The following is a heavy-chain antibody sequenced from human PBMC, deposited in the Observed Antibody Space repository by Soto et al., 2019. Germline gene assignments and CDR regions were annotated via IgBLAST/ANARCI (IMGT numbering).Heavy chain of an antibody. Sequence: GGSLRLSCAASGFTFSSYSMNWVRQAPGKGLEWVSSISSSSSYIYYADSVKGRFTISRDNAKNSLYLQMNSLRAEDTAVYYCARDREVWKDGYYYYYMDVWGKGTTVTVSS. J-gene: IGHJ6*03. CDR1: GFTFSSYS. CDR2: ISSSSSYI. D-gene: IGHD1-1*01. V-gene: IGHV3-21*01. CDR3: ARDREVWKDGYYYYYMDV.